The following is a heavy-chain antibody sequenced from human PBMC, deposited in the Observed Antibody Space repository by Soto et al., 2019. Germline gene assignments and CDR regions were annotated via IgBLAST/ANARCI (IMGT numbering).Heavy chain of an antibody. CDR1: DDSIRTHY. CDR3: ANYVDTTSETDAFDI. CDR2: IYFTGSTHSGST. V-gene: IGHV4-59*11. J-gene: IGHJ3*02. D-gene: IGHD5-18*01. Sequence: PSETLSLTCSVSDDSIRTHYWTWIRQAPGKGLEWIGYIYFTGSTHSGSTSYNPSLKSRVSMSLDTSKNQFSLKLSSVTAADTAVYYCANYVDTTSETDAFDIWGQGTMVTVSS.